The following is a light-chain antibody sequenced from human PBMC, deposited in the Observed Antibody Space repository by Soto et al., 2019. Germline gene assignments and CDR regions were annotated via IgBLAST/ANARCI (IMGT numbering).Light chain of an antibody. V-gene: IGLV2-14*01. Sequence: QSVLTQPASVSGSPGQSITISCTGTSSDIGGHDYVFWYQQYPGKAPKLLISEVTNRPSGVSRRFSGSKSGATASLTISGLRPEDEGEYFCAAYDGDLRGLLFGGGTKLTVL. J-gene: IGLJ3*02. CDR3: AAYDGDLRGLL. CDR1: SSDIGGHDY. CDR2: EVT.